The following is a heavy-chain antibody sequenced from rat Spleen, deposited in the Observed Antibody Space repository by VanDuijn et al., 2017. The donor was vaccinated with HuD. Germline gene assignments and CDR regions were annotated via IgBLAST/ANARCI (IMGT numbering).Heavy chain of an antibody. CDR3: ARRAIGITLDY. Sequence: EVQLVESGGGLVQPGRSLKLSCVASGFTFSDFGMNWIRQAPGKGLEWVAYISSGSGTIYYADTVKGRFTISRDNAENTLYLQLCSLRSEDTALYYCARRAIGITLDYWGQGVMVTVSS. D-gene: IGHD1-9*01. V-gene: IGHV5-34*01. J-gene: IGHJ2*01. CDR1: GFTFSDFG. CDR2: ISSGSGTI.